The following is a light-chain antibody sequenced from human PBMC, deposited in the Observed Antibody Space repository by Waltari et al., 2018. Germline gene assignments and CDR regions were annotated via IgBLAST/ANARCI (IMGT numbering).Light chain of an antibody. V-gene: IGLV3-1*01. J-gene: IGLJ2*01. CDR1: NLGDKF. CDR3: QAWDRSQVL. Sequence: SDELTQPPSVSVSPGHTATITCSGDNLGDKFVYWYQQKTGQSPVLVIYRDRDRPSGIPERFAGSNVGNTATRTISGTQAMDEAVYYCQAWDRSQVLCGGVTKVTVL. CDR2: RDR.